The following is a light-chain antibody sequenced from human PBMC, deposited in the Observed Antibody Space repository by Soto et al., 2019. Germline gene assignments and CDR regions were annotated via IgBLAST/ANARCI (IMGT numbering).Light chain of an antibody. Sequence: EIVMTHSPSTLSLSPVERATLSCSASQTIDNTLAWYQRKPGQAPRLLIYGASTRATGIPARFSGSGSGTEFTLTISSLQSEDFAVYYCQQYHIWPSITFGQGTRLEIK. CDR3: QQYHIWPSIT. J-gene: IGKJ5*01. CDR2: GAS. CDR1: QTIDNT. V-gene: IGKV3-15*01.